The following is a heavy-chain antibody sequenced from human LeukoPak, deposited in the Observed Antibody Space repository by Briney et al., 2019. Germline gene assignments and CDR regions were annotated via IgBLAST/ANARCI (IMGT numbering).Heavy chain of an antibody. Sequence: SETLSLTCTVSGYSISSGYYWGWIRQPPGKGLEWSGRIYHSGSTYYNPSLKSRVTISVDTSKNQFSLKLSSVTAADTAVYYCARDKCSGGSCYSGGNWFDPWGQGTLVTVSS. V-gene: IGHV4-38-2*02. CDR1: GYSISSGYY. CDR3: ARDKCSGGSCYSGGNWFDP. J-gene: IGHJ5*02. CDR2: IYHSGST. D-gene: IGHD2-15*01.